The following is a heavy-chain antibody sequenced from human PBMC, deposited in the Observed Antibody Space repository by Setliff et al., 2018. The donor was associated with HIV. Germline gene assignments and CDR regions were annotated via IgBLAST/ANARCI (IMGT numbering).Heavy chain of an antibody. CDR3: ARDSESYRSGWYLGAHWFDP. D-gene: IGHD6-19*01. CDR2: ITVGDGNT. CDR1: GYTFTSYA. J-gene: IGHJ5*02. V-gene: IGHV1-3*01. Sequence: ASVKVSCKASGYTFTSYAIHWVRQAPGQRLEWMGWITVGDGNTKYSQKFQGRVTITRDTSASTDYMELSSLRSEDTAVYYCARDSESYRSGWYLGAHWFDPWGQGTLVTVSS.